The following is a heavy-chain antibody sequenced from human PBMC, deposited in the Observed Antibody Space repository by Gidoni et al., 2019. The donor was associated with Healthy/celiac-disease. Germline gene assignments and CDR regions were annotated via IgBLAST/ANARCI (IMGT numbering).Heavy chain of an antibody. J-gene: IGHJ6*02. CDR2: ISSSSSYI. CDR3: ARDLRVVRFRDPTYGMDV. Sequence: EVQLVESGGGLVKPGGSLRLSCAASGFTFSRYSMNWVRQAPGKGLEWVSSISSSSSYIYYADSVKGRFTISRDNAKNSLYLQMNSLRAEDTAVYYCARDLRVVRFRDPTYGMDVWGQGTTVTVSS. V-gene: IGHV3-21*01. CDR1: GFTFSRYS. D-gene: IGHD3-10*01.